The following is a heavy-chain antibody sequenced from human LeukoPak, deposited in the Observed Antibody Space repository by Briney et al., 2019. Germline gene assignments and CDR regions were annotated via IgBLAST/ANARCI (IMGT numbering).Heavy chain of an antibody. D-gene: IGHD2-8*01. V-gene: IGHV3-23*01. CDR3: AKDFGYCINGVCYGTPFDY. CDR2: ISGSGGST. J-gene: IGHJ4*02. CDR1: GFTFSSYA. Sequence: GGSLRLSCAASGFTFSSYAMSWVRQAPGKGLEWVSGISGSGGSTYYADSVKGRFTISRDNSKNTLYLQMNSLRAEDTAVYYCAKDFGYCINGVCYGTPFDYWGQGTRVTVSS.